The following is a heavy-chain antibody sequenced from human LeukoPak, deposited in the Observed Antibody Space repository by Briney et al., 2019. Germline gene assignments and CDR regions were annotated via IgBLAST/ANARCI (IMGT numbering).Heavy chain of an antibody. Sequence: PSETLSLTCAVYGGSFSGYYWSWIRQPPGKGLEWIGEINHSGSTNYNPSLKSRVTISVDTSKNQFSLKLSSVTAADTAVYYCARVGLMVYAEDGWFDPWGQGTLVTVSS. CDR2: INHSGST. CDR3: ARVGLMVYAEDGWFDP. D-gene: IGHD2-8*01. CDR1: GGSFSGYY. V-gene: IGHV4-34*01. J-gene: IGHJ5*02.